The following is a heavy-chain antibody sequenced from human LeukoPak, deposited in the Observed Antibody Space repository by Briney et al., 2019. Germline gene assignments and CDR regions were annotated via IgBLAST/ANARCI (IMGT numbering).Heavy chain of an antibody. J-gene: IGHJ4*02. CDR3: TRDPRVLDY. D-gene: IGHD3-10*01. CDR1: GFTFSSYE. Sequence: GGSLRLSCAASGFTFSSYEMNWVRQAPGKGLEWVSYISSSGSTIYYADSVKGRFTMSRDNAKNSLYLQMNSLRAEDTAVYYCTRDPRVLDYWGQGTLVTVSS. V-gene: IGHV3-48*03. CDR2: ISSSGSTI.